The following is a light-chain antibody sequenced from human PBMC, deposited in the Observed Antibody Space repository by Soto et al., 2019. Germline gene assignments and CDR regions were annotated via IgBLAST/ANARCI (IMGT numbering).Light chain of an antibody. Sequence: EIVMTQSPATLSVSPGERATLSCRASQSGSSNLAWYQQKRGQAPRLLIYGASTRATGLPDRISGSGSGTEFTLTISSLQSEDFALDYCQQYNDWPLTFGGGNKVEIK. J-gene: IGKJ4*01. CDR3: QQYNDWPLT. CDR1: QSGSSN. CDR2: GAS. V-gene: IGKV3-15*01.